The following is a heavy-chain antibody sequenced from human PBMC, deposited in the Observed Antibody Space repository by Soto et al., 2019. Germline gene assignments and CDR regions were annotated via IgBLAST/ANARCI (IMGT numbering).Heavy chain of an antibody. J-gene: IGHJ6*02. CDR2: ISSSGSTI. Sequence: EVQLVESGGGLVQPGGSLRLSCAASGFTFSSYEMNWVRQAPGKGLEWVSYISSSGSTIYYADAVKGRFTISRDNAKNSLYLQMNSLRAEDTAVYYCARDRSDFWSERCGMDVWGQGTTVTVSS. CDR1: GFTFSSYE. D-gene: IGHD3-3*01. CDR3: ARDRSDFWSERCGMDV. V-gene: IGHV3-48*03.